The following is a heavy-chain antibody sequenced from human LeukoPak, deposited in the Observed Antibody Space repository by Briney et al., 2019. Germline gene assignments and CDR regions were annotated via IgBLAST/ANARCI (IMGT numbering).Heavy chain of an antibody. CDR2: IWYDGSKQ. J-gene: IGHJ4*02. D-gene: IGHD3-22*01. Sequence: GGSLRLSCAASGFTFSSYGMHWVRQAPGKGLEWVAFIWYDGSKQYYADSVKGRFTISRDNSKNTLYLQMNSLRAEDTAVYYRAKDLALYYYDSSGPDYWGQGTLVTVSS. CDR1: GFTFSSYG. V-gene: IGHV3-30*02. CDR3: AKDLALYYYDSSGPDY.